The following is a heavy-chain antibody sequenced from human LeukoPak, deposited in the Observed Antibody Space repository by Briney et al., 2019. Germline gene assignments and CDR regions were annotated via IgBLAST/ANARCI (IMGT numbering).Heavy chain of an antibody. CDR3: ARVRWNDGEAFDV. D-gene: IGHD1-1*01. CDR1: GGSVSSGSYY. V-gene: IGHV4-61*01. Sequence: PSETLSLTCTVSGGSVSSGSYYWSWIRQPPGKGLEWIGYIYYSGSTNYNPSLKRRVTISVDTSKNQFSLKLSSVTAADTAVYYCARVRWNDGEAFDVWGQGTMVTVSS. J-gene: IGHJ3*01. CDR2: IYYSGST.